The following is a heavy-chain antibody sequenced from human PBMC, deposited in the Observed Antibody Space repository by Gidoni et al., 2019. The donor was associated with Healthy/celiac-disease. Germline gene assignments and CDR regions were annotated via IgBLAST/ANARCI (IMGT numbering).Heavy chain of an antibody. CDR3: ARVGGIGGQIDY. D-gene: IGHD3-16*01. CDR2: IYYSGST. Sequence: QVQLQESGPGLVEPSETLSVTGTVAGGSISSYYWSWIRQPPGKGLEWIGYIYYSGSTNYNPSLKSRVTISVDTSKNQFSLKLSSVTAADTAVYYCARVGGIGGQIDYWGQGTLVTVSS. CDR1: GGSISSYY. V-gene: IGHV4-59*01. J-gene: IGHJ4*02.